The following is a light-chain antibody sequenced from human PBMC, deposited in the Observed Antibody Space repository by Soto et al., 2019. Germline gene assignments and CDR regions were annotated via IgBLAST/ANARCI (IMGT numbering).Light chain of an antibody. Sequence: EIVLTQSPGTLSLSPGERATLSCRASQSVSSSNLAWYQQTPGQAPRLLIYGASSRATGIPDRFSGSGSGTDFTLTITKLEPEDFEVYYCQKCGSSSWTFGQGTKVDIK. V-gene: IGKV3-20*01. CDR2: GAS. CDR3: QKCGSSSWT. J-gene: IGKJ1*01. CDR1: QSVSSSN.